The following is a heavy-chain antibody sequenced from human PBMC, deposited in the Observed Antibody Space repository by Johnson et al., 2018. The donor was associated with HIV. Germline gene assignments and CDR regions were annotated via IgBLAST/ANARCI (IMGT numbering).Heavy chain of an antibody. V-gene: IGHV3-9*01. J-gene: IGHJ3*02. D-gene: IGHD6-13*01. CDR2: ISWNSGSI. CDR1: GFTFDDYA. CDR3: ARGLAADAFDI. Sequence: LLVESGGGLVQPGRSLRLSCAASGFTFDDYAMHWVRQAPGKGLEWVSGISWNSGSIGYADSVKGRFTISRDNSKNTLYLQMNSLRAEDTALYYCARGLAADAFDIWGQGTMVTVSS.